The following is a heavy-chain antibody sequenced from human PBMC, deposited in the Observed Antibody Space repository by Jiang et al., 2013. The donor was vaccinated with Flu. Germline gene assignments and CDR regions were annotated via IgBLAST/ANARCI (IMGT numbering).Heavy chain of an antibody. Sequence: PGLVKPSETLSLTCTVSGGSIGSTTYYWGWIRQPPGKGLEWLGSAYFSGTTYYNPSLKSRVTISVDTSKNEFSLKLNSVTAADTAVYFCARDQILSCSGGSCFSGSAFDICGQGTMVTVSS. J-gene: IGHJ3*02. CDR2: AYFSGTT. V-gene: IGHV4-39*07. CDR1: GGSIGSTTYY. D-gene: IGHD2-15*01. CDR3: ARDQILSCSGGSCFSGSAFDI.